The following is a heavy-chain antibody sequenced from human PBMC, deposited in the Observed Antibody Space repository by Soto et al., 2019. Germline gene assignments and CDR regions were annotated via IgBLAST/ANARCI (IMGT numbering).Heavy chain of an antibody. V-gene: IGHV4-34*01. CDR2: INHSRST. CDR1: GGSFSGYY. CDR3: ARGWDGSGSHYFRY. Sequence: QVQLQQWGAGLLKPSETLSLTCAVYGGSFSGYYWSWIRQPPGKGLEWIGEINHSRSTNYNPSLKTRVTISVDTSKNQFSLKLRSVTAADTAVYYCARGWDGSGSHYFRYWGQGTLVTVSS. J-gene: IGHJ4*02. D-gene: IGHD3-10*01.